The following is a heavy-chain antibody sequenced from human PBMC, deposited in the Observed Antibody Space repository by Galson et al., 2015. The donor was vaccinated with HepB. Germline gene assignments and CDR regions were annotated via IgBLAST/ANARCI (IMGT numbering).Heavy chain of an antibody. CDR3: ARVAAAVTTYSYYYYYMDV. CDR2: LYYSGTT. V-gene: IGHV4-39*07. D-gene: IGHD4-11*01. Sequence: LTCTVSSGSISSSSYYWGWIRQPPGKGLEWIGNLYYSGTTYYNPSLKSRVTISVDTSKNQFSLKLYSVTAADTAVYYCARVAAAVTTYSYYYYYMDVWGKGTTVTVSS. CDR1: SGSISSSSYY. J-gene: IGHJ6*03.